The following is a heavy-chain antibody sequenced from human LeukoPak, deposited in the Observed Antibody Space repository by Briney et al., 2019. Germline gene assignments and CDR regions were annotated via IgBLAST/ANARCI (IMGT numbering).Heavy chain of an antibody. J-gene: IGHJ4*02. CDR3: ARGGSRYYGSGSYHKEPGDY. D-gene: IGHD3-10*01. CDR2: IYPGDSDT. CDR1: GYTFTSYW. Sequence: KNGESLKISCKGSGYTFTSYWSGWVRQMPGKGLEWMGIIYPGDSDTRYSPSSQGQVTISADKSISTAYLQWSSLKASDTAMNNCARGGSRYYGSGSYHKEPGDYWGQGTLVTASS. V-gene: IGHV5-51*01.